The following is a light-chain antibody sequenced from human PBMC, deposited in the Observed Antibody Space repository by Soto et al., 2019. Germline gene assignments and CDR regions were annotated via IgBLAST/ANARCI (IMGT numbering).Light chain of an antibody. Sequence: QSVLTQPPSASGSPGQSVTFSCTGTSSDVGRYDYVSWYQQHPGKAPKLLIYGVTKRASGVPDRFSGSKSGNTASLTVSGLQAEDEAYYYCNSYVGSNIYVFGTGTKVTVL. CDR1: SSDVGRYDY. V-gene: IGLV2-8*01. CDR2: GVT. J-gene: IGLJ1*01. CDR3: NSYVGSNIYV.